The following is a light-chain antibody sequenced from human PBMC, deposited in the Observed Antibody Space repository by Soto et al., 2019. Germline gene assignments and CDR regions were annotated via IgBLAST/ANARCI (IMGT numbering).Light chain of an antibody. J-gene: IGKJ1*01. CDR2: GAS. V-gene: IGKV3-20*01. CDR1: QSVGGTY. CDR3: QHYGSSRT. Sequence: EIVLTQSPGTLSLSPGERATLSCRASQSVGGTYLAWYQQRPGQAPRLLISGASSRATGIPDRFSGSGSGADFTLTINRLEPEDFAVYYCQHYGSSRTFGQGTKVEIK.